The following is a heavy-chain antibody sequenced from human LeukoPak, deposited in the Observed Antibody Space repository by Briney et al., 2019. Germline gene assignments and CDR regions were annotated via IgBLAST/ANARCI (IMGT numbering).Heavy chain of an antibody. D-gene: IGHD3-16*01. CDR2: INERATII. CDR3: VRDLILVWTPGDDFDH. V-gene: IGHV3-74*01. J-gene: IGHJ4*02. Sequence: GGSLRLSCVASGFTFRNYWMHWVRQAPGKGLEWVSRINERATIISYADSVKGRFTISRENARNTLYLQMNSLTAEDTAVYYCVRDLILVWTPGDDFDHWGQGTLVTVSS. CDR1: GFTFRNYW.